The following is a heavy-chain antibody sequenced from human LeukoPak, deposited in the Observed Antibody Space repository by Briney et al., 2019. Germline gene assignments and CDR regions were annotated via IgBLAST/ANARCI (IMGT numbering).Heavy chain of an antibody. D-gene: IGHD5-12*01. CDR3: TTYLRATDFDY. V-gene: IGHV3-15*01. CDR1: GFTFSNAW. CDR2: IKSKTDDSTI. J-gene: IGHJ4*02. Sequence: GGSLRLSCAASGFTFSNAWMSWVRQARGKGLEWVGGIKSKTDDSTIDYAAPVKGRFTISRDDSPITLYLQMTSLKTEDTAVYYCTTYLRATDFDYWGQGTLVTVSS.